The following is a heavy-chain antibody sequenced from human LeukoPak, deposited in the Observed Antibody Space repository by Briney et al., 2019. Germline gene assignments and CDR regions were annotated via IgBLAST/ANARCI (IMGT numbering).Heavy chain of an antibody. CDR2: MSYDGSNK. D-gene: IGHD3-9*01. V-gene: IGHV3-33*06. J-gene: IGHJ3*02. Sequence: TGGSLRLSCAASGFTFSSNGMHWVRQAPGKGLEWVAVMSYDGSNKYYADSVKGRFTISRDNSKNTLYLQMNSLRAEDTAVYYCAKGFGYFDMDGAFDIWGQGTMVTVSS. CDR1: GFTFSSNG. CDR3: AKGFGYFDMDGAFDI.